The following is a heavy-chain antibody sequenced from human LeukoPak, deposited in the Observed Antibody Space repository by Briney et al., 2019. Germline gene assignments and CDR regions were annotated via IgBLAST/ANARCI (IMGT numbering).Heavy chain of an antibody. CDR1: GGSISNYY. V-gene: IGHV4-59*12. D-gene: IGHD6-13*01. CDR3: ARGYSSSWYDY. Sequence: SETLSLTCIVSGGSISNYYWNWIRQPPGKGLEWIGYIYYSGSTNYNPSLKSRVTTSIDTSKNQFSLKLISVSAADTAVYYCARGYSSSWYDYWGQGTLVTVSS. CDR2: IYYSGST. J-gene: IGHJ4*02.